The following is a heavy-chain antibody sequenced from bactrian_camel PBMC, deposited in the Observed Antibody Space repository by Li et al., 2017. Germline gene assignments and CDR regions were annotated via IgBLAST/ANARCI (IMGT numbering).Heavy chain of an antibody. J-gene: IGHJ4*01. Sequence: HVQLVESGGGVVQPGGSLTLSCIGVGSAIGTSYMSWARQAPGKGVEWVSAISPAGTIADYRNTVKGRFTISKDNSKNTLYLQMSSLKPEDTATYYCVADMYDRGSGGYCYPRDYWGQGTQVTVS. V-gene: IGHV3S1*01. CDR2: ISPAGTIA. CDR1: GSAIGTSY. D-gene: IGHD2*01. CDR3: VADMYDRGSGGYCYPRDY.